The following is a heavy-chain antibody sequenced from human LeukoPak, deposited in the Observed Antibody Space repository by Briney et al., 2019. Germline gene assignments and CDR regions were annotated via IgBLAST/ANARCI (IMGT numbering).Heavy chain of an antibody. D-gene: IGHD5-24*01. Sequence: GGSLRLSCAVSGLTVGSNYMSWVRHAPGKGLEWVSLISTGGATDYADSVKGRFIISRDNSKNTLYLQMNSLRVEDTAVYYCARRGDNDGWFGYWGQGTLVTVS. CDR1: GLTVGSNY. J-gene: IGHJ4*02. CDR2: ISTGGAT. V-gene: IGHV3-66*01. CDR3: ARRGDNDGWFGY.